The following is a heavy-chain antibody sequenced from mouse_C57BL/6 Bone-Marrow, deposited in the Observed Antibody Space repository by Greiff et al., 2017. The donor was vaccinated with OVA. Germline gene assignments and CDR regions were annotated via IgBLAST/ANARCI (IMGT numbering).Heavy chain of an antibody. Sequence: DVKLVESGGGLVKPGGSLKLSCAASGFTFSDYGMHWVRQAPEKGLEWVAYISSGSSTIYYADTVKGRFTISRDNAKNTLFLQMTSLRSEDTAMYYCARGSTVAPYYWGQGTTLTVSS. CDR1: GFTFSDYG. CDR3: ARGSTVAPYY. V-gene: IGHV5-17*01. CDR2: ISSGSSTI. D-gene: IGHD1-1*01. J-gene: IGHJ2*01.